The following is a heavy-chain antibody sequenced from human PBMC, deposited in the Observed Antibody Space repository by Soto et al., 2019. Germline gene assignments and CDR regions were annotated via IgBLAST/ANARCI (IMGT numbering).Heavy chain of an antibody. CDR2: IIPIFGTA. Sequence: QVQLVQSGAEVKKPGSSVKVSCKASGGTFSSYAISWVRQAPGQGLEWMGGIIPIFGTANYAQKFQGRVTITEEKSTSTAYMELSSLRSEDTAVYYCARALLDPVTAHMNYYYYYGMDVWGQGTTVTVSS. J-gene: IGHJ6*02. D-gene: IGHD2-21*02. CDR3: ARALLDPVTAHMNYYYYYGMDV. CDR1: GGTFSSYA. V-gene: IGHV1-69*06.